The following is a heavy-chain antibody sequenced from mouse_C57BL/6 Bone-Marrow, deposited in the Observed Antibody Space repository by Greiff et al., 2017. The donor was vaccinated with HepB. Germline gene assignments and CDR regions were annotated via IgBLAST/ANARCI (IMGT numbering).Heavy chain of an antibody. CDR1: GYTFTSYW. V-gene: IGHV1-64*01. Sequence: QVQLQQSGAELVKPGASVKLSCKASGYTFTSYWMHWVMQRPGQGLEWIGMIHPNSGSTTYNEKFKSEATLTVEKSSSTAYMQLSSLTCEDSAVYYCARSRYYGSRSDMDYWGQGTTVTVSS. J-gene: IGHJ4*01. CDR3: ARSRYYGSRSDMDY. D-gene: IGHD1-1*01. CDR2: IHPNSGST.